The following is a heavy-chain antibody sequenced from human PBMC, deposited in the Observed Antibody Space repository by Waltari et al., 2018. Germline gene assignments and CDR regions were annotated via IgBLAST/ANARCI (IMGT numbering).Heavy chain of an antibody. Sequence: DEHLLESGGGLAQPGGSLRLSCSASGFNVISYAMGWVRQAPGKGLGWVPGCGDSGVITKYADPVKGRFTVSRDNATNTVFLHLISLRAEDTAFYYCARHLYSIDYLELAKWGQGTLVTVSS. CDR1: GFNVISYA. CDR3: ARHLYSIDYLELAK. D-gene: IGHD3-22*01. J-gene: IGHJ4*02. V-gene: IGHV3-23*01. CDR2: CGDSGVIT.